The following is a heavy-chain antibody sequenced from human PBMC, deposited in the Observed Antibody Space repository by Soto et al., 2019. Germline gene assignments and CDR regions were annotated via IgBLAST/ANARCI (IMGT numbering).Heavy chain of an antibody. CDR1: GYGFTTYC. CDR2: ISAHNGNT. CDR3: ARGRYGDY. J-gene: IGHJ4*02. V-gene: IGHV1-18*01. Sequence: QVHLVQSGAEVKKPGASVKVSCKGSGYGFTTYCITWVRQAPGQGLEWMAWISAHNGNTNYAQKLQGRVTVTRDTSTGTAYMELRSLRSDDTAVYYCARGRYGDYWGQGALVTVSS. D-gene: IGHD1-1*01.